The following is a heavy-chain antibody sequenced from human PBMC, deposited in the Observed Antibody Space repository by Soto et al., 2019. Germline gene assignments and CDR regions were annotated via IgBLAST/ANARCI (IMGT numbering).Heavy chain of an antibody. CDR2: TYYRSKWYN. V-gene: IGHV6-1*01. Sequence: SQTLSLTCAISGDSVSSNSAAWNWIRQSPSRGLEWLGRTYYRSKWYNDYAVSVKSRITINPDTSKNQFSLQLNSVTPEDTAVYYCARDTPNYYDSSGYYDYWGQGTLVTVSS. CDR3: ARDTPNYYDSSGYYDY. CDR1: GDSVSSNSAA. J-gene: IGHJ4*02. D-gene: IGHD3-22*01.